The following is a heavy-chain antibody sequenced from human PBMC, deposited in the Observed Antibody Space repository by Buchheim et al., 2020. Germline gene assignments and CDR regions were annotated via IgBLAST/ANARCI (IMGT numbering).Heavy chain of an antibody. CDR2: VGMAGDT. Sequence: EVQLVESGGGLVQPGGSLRLSCAASGFTFSSYDLQWVCLVSGKGLEWVSAVGMAGDTHYSESVRGRFTISRDTAKNSVYLQMNNLRAGDTAVYYCARDPSGRGLDVWGQGTT. V-gene: IGHV3-13*04. J-gene: IGHJ6*02. CDR1: GFTFSSYD. D-gene: IGHD6-25*01. CDR3: ARDPSGRGLDV.